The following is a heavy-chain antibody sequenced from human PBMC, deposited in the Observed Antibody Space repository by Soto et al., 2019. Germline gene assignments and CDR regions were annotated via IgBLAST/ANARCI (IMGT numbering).Heavy chain of an antibody. V-gene: IGHV4-31*03. D-gene: IGHD1-1*01. CDR3: ARDLYGEHNFWFDP. CDR1: GGSISSGGYY. Sequence: QVQLQESGPGLVKPSQTLSLTCTVSGGSISSGGYYWSWIRQHPGKGLERIRYIHYSGRTYYNPSLESRVSMSLDTSKNQYTLHLTSVTAADTAVYYCARDLYGEHNFWFDPWGQGTLVTVSS. J-gene: IGHJ5*02. CDR2: IHYSGRT.